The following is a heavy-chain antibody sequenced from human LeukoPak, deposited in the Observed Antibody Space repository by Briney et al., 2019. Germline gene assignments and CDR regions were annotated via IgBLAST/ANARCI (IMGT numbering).Heavy chain of an antibody. CDR2: IRSKLLNYAT. V-gene: IGHV3-73*01. Sequence: GGFLRLSCAASGFTFSGSAIHWVRQTSGQGLEWVGHIRSKLLNYATAYGASVKGRFTISRDDSKNTAYLQMNSLKTEDTAVYYCTRHRYGDSGGDFDHWGQGTLVTVSS. J-gene: IGHJ4*02. CDR3: TRHRYGDSGGDFDH. CDR1: GFTFSGSA. D-gene: IGHD4-17*01.